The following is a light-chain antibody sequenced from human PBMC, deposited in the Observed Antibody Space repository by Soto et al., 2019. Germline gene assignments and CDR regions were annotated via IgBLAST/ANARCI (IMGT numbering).Light chain of an antibody. CDR3: NSYTTLSNRV. J-gene: IGLJ1*01. CDR1: SSDIGAYNY. CDR2: EVT. V-gene: IGLV2-14*01. Sequence: QSALAQPASVSESPGQSITMSCTSNSSDIGAYNYVSWYQQHPGKAPKLLIYEVTNRPSGVSDRFSGSKSGNTASLTISGLQAEDEANYYCNSYTTLSNRVFGTGTKVT.